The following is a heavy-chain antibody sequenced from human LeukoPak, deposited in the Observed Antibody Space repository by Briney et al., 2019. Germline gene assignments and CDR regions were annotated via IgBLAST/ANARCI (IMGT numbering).Heavy chain of an antibody. CDR3: ARALHYYDSSGYFDYFDY. Sequence: GGSLRLSCAASGFTVSSNYMSWVRQAPGKGLEWVSVIYSGGSTYYADSVKGRFTISRDNFKNTLYLQMNSLRAEDTAVYYCARALHYYDSSGYFDYFDYWGQGTLVTVSS. CDR1: GFTVSSNY. J-gene: IGHJ4*02. D-gene: IGHD3-22*01. V-gene: IGHV3-66*01. CDR2: IYSGGST.